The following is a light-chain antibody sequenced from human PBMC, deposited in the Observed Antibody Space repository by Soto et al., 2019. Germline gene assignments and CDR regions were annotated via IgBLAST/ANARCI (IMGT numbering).Light chain of an antibody. CDR1: QSVSRN. CDR2: GAS. V-gene: IGKV3-15*01. CDR3: QQYNNWPTWA. Sequence: EIVMTQSPATLSVSPGERATLSCRASQSVSRNIAWYQQKPGQAPRLLIYGASTRAIGIPARFSGSGSGTEFTLTISSLQSEDFAVYYCQQYNNWPTWAFGQGTKVVIK. J-gene: IGKJ1*01.